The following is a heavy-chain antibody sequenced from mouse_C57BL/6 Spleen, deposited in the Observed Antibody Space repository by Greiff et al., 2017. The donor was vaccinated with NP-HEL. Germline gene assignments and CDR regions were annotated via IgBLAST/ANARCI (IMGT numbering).Heavy chain of an antibody. J-gene: IGHJ2*01. V-gene: IGHV1-62-2*01. CDR2: FYPGGGSI. CDR3: ARHGYYDYDVGPYYFDY. D-gene: IGHD2-4*01. CDR1: GYTFTEFT. Sequence: QVQLQQSGAELVKPGASVKLSCKASGYTFTEFTIHWVKQRSGQGLEWIGWFYPGGGSIKYNEKFKDKATLTADKSSSTVYIELSRFTSEDSAVYFCARHGYYDYDVGPYYFDYWGQGTTLTVSS.